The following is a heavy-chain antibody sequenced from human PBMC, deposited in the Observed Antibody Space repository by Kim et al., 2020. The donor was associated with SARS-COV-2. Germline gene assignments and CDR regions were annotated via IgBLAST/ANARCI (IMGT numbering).Heavy chain of an antibody. D-gene: IGHD6-13*01. CDR1: GGSISSYY. J-gene: IGHJ5*02. V-gene: IGHV4-59*01. CDR3: ARDHIAAAGTNWFDP. CDR2: IYYSGST. Sequence: SETLSLTCTVSGGSISSYYWSWIRQPPGKGLEWIGYIYYSGSTNYNPSLKSRVTISVDTSKNQFSLKLSSVTAADTAVYYCARDHIAAAGTNWFDPWGQGTLVTVSS.